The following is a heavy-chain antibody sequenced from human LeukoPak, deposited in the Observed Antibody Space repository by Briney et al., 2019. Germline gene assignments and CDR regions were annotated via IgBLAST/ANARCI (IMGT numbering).Heavy chain of an antibody. CDR1: GFTVSSNY. J-gene: IGHJ4*02. CDR3: ARDANGGYVFDS. D-gene: IGHD3-16*01. Sequence: GGSLRLSCAASGFTVSSNYMSWVRRAPGKGLEWVSFINSDGSTYYADSVKGRFTISRDNSKNTLYLQMNSLRAEDTAVYYCARDANGGYVFDSWGQGTLVTVSS. CDR2: INSDGST. V-gene: IGHV3-53*01.